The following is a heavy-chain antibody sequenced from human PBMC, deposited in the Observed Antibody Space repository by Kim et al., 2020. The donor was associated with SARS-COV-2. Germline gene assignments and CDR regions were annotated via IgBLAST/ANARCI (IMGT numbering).Heavy chain of an antibody. CDR3: AREGGYSYGYYFDY. D-gene: IGHD5-18*01. V-gene: IGHV4-59*01. Sequence: TPPLRRRVTHSVDTAKNQFSLKLSSVPAADTAVYYCAREGGYSYGYYFDYWGQGTLVTVSS. J-gene: IGHJ4*02.